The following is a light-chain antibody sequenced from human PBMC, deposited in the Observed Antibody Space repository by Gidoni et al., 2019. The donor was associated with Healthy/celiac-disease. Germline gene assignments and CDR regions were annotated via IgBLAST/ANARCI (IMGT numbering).Light chain of an antibody. CDR1: QSVSSSY. V-gene: IGKV3-20*01. CDR2: GAS. CDR3: QQYGS. Sequence: EIVLTQSPGTLSLSPGERATLSCRASQSVSSSYLAWYQQKPGQAPRLLICGASSRATGIPDRFSGSGSGTDFTLTISRLEPEDFAVYYCQQYGSFXXXTRLEIK. J-gene: IGKJ5*01.